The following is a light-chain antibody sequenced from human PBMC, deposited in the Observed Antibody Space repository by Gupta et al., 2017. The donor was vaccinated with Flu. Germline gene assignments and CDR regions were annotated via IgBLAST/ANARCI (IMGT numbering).Light chain of an antibody. CDR2: AAS. CDR3: QQCDSWPQT. CDR1: QSVNNF. Sequence: PSSLSASVGDRVTITCRACQSVNNFLNWYRQKPGKAPRSLVDAASTLQSGVPSRFSGSGSGTDFTLTINSLQPEDFAAYYCQQCDSWPQTFGRGTTVEIK. J-gene: IGKJ4*01. V-gene: IGKV1-39*01.